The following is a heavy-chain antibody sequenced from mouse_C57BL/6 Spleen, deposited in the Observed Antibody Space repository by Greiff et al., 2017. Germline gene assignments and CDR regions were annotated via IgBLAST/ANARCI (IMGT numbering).Heavy chain of an antibody. J-gene: IGHJ1*03. CDR3: ARECLARYFDV. Sequence: QVQLQQSGSELVRPGTSVKVSCKASGYAFTNYLIEWVKQRPGQGLEWIGVINPGSGGTNYNEKFKGKATLTADKSSSTAYMQLSSLTSDDSAVYFCARECLARYFDVWGTGTTLTVSS. D-gene: IGHD6-2*01. V-gene: IGHV1-54*01. CDR1: GYAFTNYL. CDR2: INPGSGGT.